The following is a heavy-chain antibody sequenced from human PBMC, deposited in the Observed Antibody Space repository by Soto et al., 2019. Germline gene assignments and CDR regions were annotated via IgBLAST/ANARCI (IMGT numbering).Heavy chain of an antibody. CDR3: ARRIYGAVND. V-gene: IGHV4-39*01. J-gene: IGHJ4*02. Sequence: QLQVQESGPGLVKPSETLSLTCTVSGGSISSSNYYWGWICQPPGKGLEWIGIVYRSGTTYYNPSLKNRVNISVDTSKNQLSLKLSSVTATDTAVYYCARRIYGAVNDWGQGTLVTVSS. D-gene: IGHD4-17*01. CDR1: GGSISSSNYY. CDR2: VYRSGTT.